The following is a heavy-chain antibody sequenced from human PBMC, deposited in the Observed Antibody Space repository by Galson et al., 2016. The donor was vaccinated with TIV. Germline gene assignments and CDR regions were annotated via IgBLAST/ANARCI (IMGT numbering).Heavy chain of an antibody. CDR2: TYYRSKWYN. CDR3: VRDRTLPGYYYNGMDV. J-gene: IGHJ6*02. Sequence: CAISGDSVSSNSAWNWIRQSPSRGLEWLGRTYYRSKWYNDYALSVKSRITINPDTSKNQFSLQLNSMTPEDTAVYYCVRDRTLPGYYYNGMDVWGQGTTVTVSS. D-gene: IGHD1/OR15-1a*01. CDR1: GDSVSSNSA. V-gene: IGHV6-1*01.